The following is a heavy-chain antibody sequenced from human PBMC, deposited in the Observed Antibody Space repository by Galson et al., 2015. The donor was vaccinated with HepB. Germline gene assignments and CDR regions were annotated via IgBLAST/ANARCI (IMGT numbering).Heavy chain of an antibody. Sequence: SVKVSCKASGGTFSSYAISWVRQAPGQGLEWMGGIIPIFGTANYAQKFQGRVTITADESTITAYMELSSLRSEDTAVYYCASLIMITFGGAHTYYYYGMDVWGQGTTVTVSS. CDR2: IIPIFGTA. CDR3: ASLIMITFGGAHTYYYYGMDV. CDR1: GGTFSSYA. J-gene: IGHJ6*02. V-gene: IGHV1-69*13. D-gene: IGHD3-16*01.